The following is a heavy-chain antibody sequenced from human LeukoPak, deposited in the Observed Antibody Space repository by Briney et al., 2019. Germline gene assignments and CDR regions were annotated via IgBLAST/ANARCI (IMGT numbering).Heavy chain of an antibody. J-gene: IGHJ4*02. V-gene: IGHV1-69*05. D-gene: IGHD2-2*03. CDR3: ARDRSGYCSSTSCAHGPYFDY. CDR2: IIPIFGTA. CDR1: GGTFSSYA. Sequence: SVKVSCKASGGTFSSYAISWVRQAPGQGLEWMGGIIPIFGTANYAQKFQGRVTITTDESTSTAYMELSSLRSEDTAVYYCARDRSGYCSSTSCAHGPYFDYLGQGTLVTVSS.